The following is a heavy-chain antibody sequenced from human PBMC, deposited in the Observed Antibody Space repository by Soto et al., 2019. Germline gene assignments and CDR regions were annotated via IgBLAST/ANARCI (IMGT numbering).Heavy chain of an antibody. D-gene: IGHD2-8*01. J-gene: IGHJ6*02. CDR3: ARDIESVTAKHFFYHYAMDV. CDR1: GFTFSNYG. CDR2: VSANNGHT. Sequence: QGQLVQSGAEVKKPGASVKLSCKASGFTFSNYGLNWVRQAPGQGLEWMGWVSANNGHTNYAQNLQGRVSMTTDTSTSTAYMELRGLTFDDTAVYYCARDIESVTAKHFFYHYAMDVWGQGTTVTVSS. V-gene: IGHV1-18*01.